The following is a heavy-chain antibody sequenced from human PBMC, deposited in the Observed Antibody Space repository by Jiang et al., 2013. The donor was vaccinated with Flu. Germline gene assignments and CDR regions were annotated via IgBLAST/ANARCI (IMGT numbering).Heavy chain of an antibody. CDR3: ARRRGGDYVGGFDV. CDR2: LSCLTLDT. Sequence: MGSHLSCLTLDTRYSPSFQGQVTFSVDKSMSTANLHWSSLKASDTAMYYCARRRGGDYVGGFDVWGQGTTVTVSS. D-gene: IGHD4-23*01. J-gene: IGHJ6*02. V-gene: IGHV5-51*01.